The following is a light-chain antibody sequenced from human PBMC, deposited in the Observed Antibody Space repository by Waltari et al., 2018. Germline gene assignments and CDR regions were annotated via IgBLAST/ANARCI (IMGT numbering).Light chain of an antibody. CDR3: QQYYTAPYT. CDR2: WAS. CDR1: QSILDNSNKRNY. J-gene: IGKJ2*01. V-gene: IGKV4-1*01. Sequence: DIVMTQSPDSQAVSLGERATINCRSSQSILDNSNKRNYLTWYQQKAGQPPRLLISWASTRESGVPDRFSGSGSGTDFTLTISSLQAEDVAVYYCQQYYTAPYTFGQGAKLESK.